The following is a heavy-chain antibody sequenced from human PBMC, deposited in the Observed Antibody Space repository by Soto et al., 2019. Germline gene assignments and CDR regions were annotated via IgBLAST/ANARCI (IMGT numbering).Heavy chain of an antibody. J-gene: IGHJ1*01. D-gene: IGHD2-2*01. Sequence: LRLSCAASGFTVSSNYMSWVRQAPGKGLEWVSVIYSGGSTYYADSVKGRFTISRDNSKNTLYLQMNSLRAEDTAVYYCAVDCSSTSCYSSVLYFQHWAQRTLVTVSS. CDR1: GFTVSSNY. CDR2: IYSGGST. V-gene: IGHV3-66*01. CDR3: AVDCSSTSCYSSVLYFQH.